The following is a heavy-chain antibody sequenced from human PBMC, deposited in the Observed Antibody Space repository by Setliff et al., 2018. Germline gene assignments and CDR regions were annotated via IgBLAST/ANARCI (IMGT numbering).Heavy chain of an antibody. J-gene: IGHJ6*02. V-gene: IGHV4-30-4*08. D-gene: IGHD2-21*01. Sequence: PSETLSLTCTVSGGSISSGDYYWSWIRQPPGKCLEWIGYIYYSGSTYYNPSLKSRVTISVDTSKNQFSLKLSSVTAADTAVYYCARGGEGALGIPYYGMDVWGQGTTVTVSS. CDR1: GGSISSGDYY. CDR2: IYYSGST. CDR3: ARGGEGALGIPYYGMDV.